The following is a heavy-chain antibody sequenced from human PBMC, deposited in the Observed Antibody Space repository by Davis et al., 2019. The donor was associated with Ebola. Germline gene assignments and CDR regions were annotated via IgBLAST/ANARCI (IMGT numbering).Heavy chain of an antibody. J-gene: IGHJ4*02. Sequence: SETLSLTCTVSGVSISSYYWSWIRQPPGKGLEWIGYIYYSGSTNYNPSLKSRVTISVDTSKNQFSLKLSSVTAADTAVYYCARLTTVTTALDYWGQGTLVTVSS. CDR2: IYYSGST. CDR3: ARLTTVTTALDY. D-gene: IGHD4-17*01. V-gene: IGHV4-59*01. CDR1: GVSISSYY.